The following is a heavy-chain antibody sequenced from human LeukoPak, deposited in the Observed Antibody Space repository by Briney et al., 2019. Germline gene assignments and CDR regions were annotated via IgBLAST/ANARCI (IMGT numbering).Heavy chain of an antibody. D-gene: IGHD3-22*01. V-gene: IGHV3-7*01. CDR2: IKQDGSEK. CDR1: GFTFNDYW. CDR3: ARAQDYYDSSGYYFGDAFDI. J-gene: IGHJ3*02. Sequence: GGSLRLSCAAAGFTFNDYWMTWVRQAPGKGLEWVANIKQDGSEKYYVDSVKGRFTISRGNAKNSLYLQMNRLRAEDTAVYYCARAQDYYDSSGYYFGDAFDIWGQGTMATVSS.